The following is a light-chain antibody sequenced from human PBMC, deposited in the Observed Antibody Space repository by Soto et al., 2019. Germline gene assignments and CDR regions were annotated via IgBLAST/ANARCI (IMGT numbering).Light chain of an antibody. J-gene: IGKJ1*01. CDR3: QQRGNWPLPWT. CDR2: NAS. Sequence: EIVLTQSPATLSLSPGERATPSCRASQTVGNYLAWYQQKPGQAPRLLIYNASNRATGVPVRFSGSGSGTEFTLTISSLEPEDFAVYYCQQRGNWPLPWTFGQGAKVEI. CDR1: QTVGNY. V-gene: IGKV3-11*01.